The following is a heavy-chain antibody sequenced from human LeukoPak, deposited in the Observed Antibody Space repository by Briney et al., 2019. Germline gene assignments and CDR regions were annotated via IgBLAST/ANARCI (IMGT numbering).Heavy chain of an antibody. D-gene: IGHD2-2*01. Sequence: ASVKVSCKASGYTFTGYYMHWVRQAPGQGLEWMGWINPNSGGTNYAQKFQGRVTMTRDTSISTAYMELSRLVSDDTAVYYCARDLVVVVPAAMMGDDAFDIWGQGTMVTVSS. CDR3: ARDLVVVVPAAMMGDDAFDI. J-gene: IGHJ3*02. CDR2: INPNSGGT. V-gene: IGHV1-2*02. CDR1: GYTFTGYY.